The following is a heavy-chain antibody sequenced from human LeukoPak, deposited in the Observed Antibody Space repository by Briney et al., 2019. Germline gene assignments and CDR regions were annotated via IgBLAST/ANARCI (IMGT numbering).Heavy chain of an antibody. CDR2: IYPGDSDT. D-gene: IGHD3-10*01. CDR3: ARRIRGHMVRGVSGAFDI. CDR1: GYSFTSYW. J-gene: IGHJ3*02. Sequence: GESLKISCKGSGYSFTSYWIGWVRQMPGKGLEWMGIIYPGDSDTRYSPSFQGQVTISADKSISTAYLQWSSLKASDTAMYYCARRIRGHMVRGVSGAFDIWGQGTMVTVSS. V-gene: IGHV5-51*01.